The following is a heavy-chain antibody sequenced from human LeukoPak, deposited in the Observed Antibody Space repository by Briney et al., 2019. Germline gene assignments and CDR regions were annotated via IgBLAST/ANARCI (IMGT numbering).Heavy chain of an antibody. D-gene: IGHD3-22*01. J-gene: IGHJ3*02. CDR2: IYYSGST. Sequence: PSETLSLTCTVSGGSISSSSYYWGWIRQPPWKGLEWIGSIYYSGSTYYNPSLKSRVTISVDTSKNQFSLKLSSVTAADTAVYYCARMYYYDSSGYRPSDAFDIWGQGTMVTVSS. CDR3: ARMYYYDSSGYRPSDAFDI. CDR1: GGSISSSSYY. V-gene: IGHV4-39*07.